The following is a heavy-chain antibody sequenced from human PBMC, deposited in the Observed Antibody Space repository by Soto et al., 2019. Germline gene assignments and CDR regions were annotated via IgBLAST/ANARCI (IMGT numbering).Heavy chain of an antibody. CDR2: VGGSGSAT. CDR3: ATFGAHWYFEY. D-gene: IGHD3-10*01. J-gene: IGHJ4*02. CDR1: GFTFSSYA. Sequence: GGSLRLSCAASGFTFSSYAMAWVRQAPGKGLEWVSSVGGSGSATYYADSVKGRFTISRDNFKNMFYLQMNSLTVDDAAVYYCATFGAHWYFEYWGQGSLVTVSS. V-gene: IGHV3-23*01.